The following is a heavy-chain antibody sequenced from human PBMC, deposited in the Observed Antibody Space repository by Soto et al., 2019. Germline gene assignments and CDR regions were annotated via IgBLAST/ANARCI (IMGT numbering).Heavy chain of an antibody. CDR1: GGSFSGYY. CDR3: ARGSSTLRFYYGSGSYYTYYFDY. J-gene: IGHJ4*02. CDR2: INHSGST. V-gene: IGHV4-34*01. D-gene: IGHD3-10*01. Sequence: PSETLSLTCTVYGGSFSGYYWTWIRQPPGKGLEWIGEINHSGSTYYNPAIRSRVTISVDTSKNQFSMKLSSVTAADTAVYYCARGSSTLRFYYGSGSYYTYYFDYWGQGTLVTAPQ.